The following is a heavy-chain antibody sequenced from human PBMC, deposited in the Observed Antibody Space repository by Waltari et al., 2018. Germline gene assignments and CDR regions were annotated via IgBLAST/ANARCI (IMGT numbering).Heavy chain of an antibody. CDR2: IWYGGRNK. J-gene: IGHJ5*02. Sequence: QVQLVESGGGVVQPGRSLRLSCAASGFPFSSSGMHWVRQAPGRGLVVVAVIWYGGRNKSYADSVKGRFTISRDNSKNTLYLQMNSLRAEDTAVYYCARDSGLVVPAAKGWFDPWGQGTLVTVSS. CDR1: GFPFSSSG. CDR3: ARDSGLVVPAAKGWFDP. D-gene: IGHD2-2*01. V-gene: IGHV3-33*01.